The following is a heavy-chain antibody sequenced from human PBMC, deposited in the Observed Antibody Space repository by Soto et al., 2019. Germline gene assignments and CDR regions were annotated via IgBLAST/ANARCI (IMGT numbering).Heavy chain of an antibody. CDR2: IIPIFGTA. Sequence: SVKVSCKASGGTFSSYAISWVRQAPGQGLEWMGGIIPIFGTANYAQKFQGRVTITADESTSTAYMELSSLRSEDTAVYYCARELERDGEFLYSPDYLGQGTLVTVSS. J-gene: IGHJ4*02. D-gene: IGHD3-10*01. V-gene: IGHV1-69*13. CDR3: ARELERDGEFLYSPDY. CDR1: GGTFSSYA.